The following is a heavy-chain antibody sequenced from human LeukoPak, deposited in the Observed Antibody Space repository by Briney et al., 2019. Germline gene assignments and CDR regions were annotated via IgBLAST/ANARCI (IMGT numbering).Heavy chain of an antibody. J-gene: IGHJ4*02. CDR1: GFIFSRYG. CDR2: IRYDGSNK. V-gene: IGHV3-30*02. Sequence: PGGSLRLSCVASGFIFSRYGMHSVRQAPGKGLEWVTFIRYDGSNKDYADSVKGRFTISRDNTKNTLYLQVNSLRAEDTAVYYCAKDSGTYYGDYIDYWGQGTLVTVSS. CDR3: AKDSGTYYGDYIDY. D-gene: IGHD3-10*01.